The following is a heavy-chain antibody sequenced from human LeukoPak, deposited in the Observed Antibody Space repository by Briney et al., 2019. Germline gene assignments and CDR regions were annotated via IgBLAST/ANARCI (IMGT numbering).Heavy chain of an antibody. D-gene: IGHD2-21*01. J-gene: IGHJ4*02. CDR1: GFSFSSYA. Sequence: GGSLRLSCAASGFSFSSYAMSWVRQAPGRGLEWVSAISGSGANTYYADSVKCRFTISRDNAKDTLYLQMNTLRAEDTAVYYCAKRPSAYCFEGGCYFTYWGQGTLVIVSS. CDR2: ISGSGANT. V-gene: IGHV3-23*01. CDR3: AKRPSAYCFEGGCYFTY.